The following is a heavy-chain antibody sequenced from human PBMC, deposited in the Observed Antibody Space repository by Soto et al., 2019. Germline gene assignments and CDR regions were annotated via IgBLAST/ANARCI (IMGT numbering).Heavy chain of an antibody. CDR3: TRSTTLTTIYFDY. J-gene: IGHJ4*02. Sequence: GGSLRLSCTASGFTFGDYAMSWFRQAPGKGLEWVGFIRSKAYGGTTEYAASVKGRFTISRDDSKSIAYLQMNSLKTEDTAVYYCTRSTTLTTIYFDYWGQGTLVTVSS. CDR1: GFTFGDYA. D-gene: IGHD4-17*01. CDR2: IRSKAYGGTT. V-gene: IGHV3-49*03.